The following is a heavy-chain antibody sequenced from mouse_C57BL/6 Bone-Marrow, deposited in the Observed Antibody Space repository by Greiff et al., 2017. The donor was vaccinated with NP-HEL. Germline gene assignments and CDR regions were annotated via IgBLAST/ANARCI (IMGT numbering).Heavy chain of an antibody. CDR1: GYTFTDYY. CDR2: INPNNGGT. D-gene: IGHD2-4*01. J-gene: IGHJ2*01. Sequence: EVQLQQSGPELVKPGASVKISCKASGYTFTDYYMNWVKQSHGKSLEWIGDINPNNGGTSYNQKFKGKATLTVDKSSSTAYMELRSLTSEDSAVYYCARCCYDYDDYWGQGTTLTVSS. CDR3: ARCCYDYDDY. V-gene: IGHV1-26*01.